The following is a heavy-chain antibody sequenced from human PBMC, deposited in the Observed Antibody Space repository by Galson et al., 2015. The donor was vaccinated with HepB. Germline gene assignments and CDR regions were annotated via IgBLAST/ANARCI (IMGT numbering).Heavy chain of an antibody. Sequence: SLRLSCAASGFTFDDYAMHWVRQAPGKGLEWVSGISWNSGSIGYADSVKGRFTISRDNAKNSLYLQMNSLRAEDTALYYCAKDFSSSWYDAFDIWGQGTMVTVSS. D-gene: IGHD6-13*01. CDR1: GFTFDDYA. CDR3: AKDFSSSWYDAFDI. V-gene: IGHV3-9*01. CDR2: ISWNSGSI. J-gene: IGHJ3*02.